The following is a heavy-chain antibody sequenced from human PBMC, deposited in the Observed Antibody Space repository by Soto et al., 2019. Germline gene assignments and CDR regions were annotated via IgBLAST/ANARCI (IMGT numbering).Heavy chain of an antibody. J-gene: IGHJ4*02. CDR2: IGAGNGNR. Sequence: ASVKVSCKASGYTFTTYSMYWVRQAPGQRVEWIGWIGAGNGNRKFSQKFQDRVTITRDTPASTAYMELSSLRSEDTAVYYCARERATRSPNFDYWGQGTLVTVSS. D-gene: IGHD2-15*01. V-gene: IGHV1-3*01. CDR1: GYTFTTYS. CDR3: ARERATRSPNFDY.